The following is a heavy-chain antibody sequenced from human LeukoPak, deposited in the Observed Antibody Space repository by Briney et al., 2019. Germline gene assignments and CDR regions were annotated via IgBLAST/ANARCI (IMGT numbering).Heavy chain of an antibody. CDR1: GFTFNNYA. V-gene: IGHV3-23*01. J-gene: IGHJ3*02. D-gene: IGHD6-13*01. CDR3: AKGLPSSFVAHDAFDT. Sequence: PGGSLRLSCAASGFTFNNYAMSWVRQAPGKGLEWVSAISGSDAGTYYADSVKGRFTISRDNSKNTLYLQMNSLRAEDAAVYYCAKGLPSSFVAHDAFDTWGQGTMVTVSS. CDR2: ISGSDAGT.